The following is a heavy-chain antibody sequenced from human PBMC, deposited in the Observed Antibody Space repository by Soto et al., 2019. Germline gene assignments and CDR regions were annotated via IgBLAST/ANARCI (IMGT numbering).Heavy chain of an antibody. CDR3: ARAKVVYDYGDYPFDY. V-gene: IGHV3-13*01. CDR2: IGTAGDT. D-gene: IGHD4-17*01. J-gene: IGHJ4*02. CDR1: GFTFSSYD. Sequence: EVQLVESGGGLVQPGGSLRLSCAASGFTFSSYDMHWVRQATGKGLEWVSAIGTAGDTYYPVSVKGRFTISRENAKNSLYLQMNSLRAGDTAVYYCARAKVVYDYGDYPFDYWGQGTLVTVSS.